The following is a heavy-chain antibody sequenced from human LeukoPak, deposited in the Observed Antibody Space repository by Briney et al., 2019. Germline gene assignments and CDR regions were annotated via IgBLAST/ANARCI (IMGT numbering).Heavy chain of an antibody. D-gene: IGHD5-18*01. V-gene: IGHV4-30-4*01. Sequence: SETLSLTCTVSGGSISSGDYYWSWIRQPPGKGLEWIGYIYYSGSTYYNPSLKSRVTISVDTSKNQFSLKLGSVTAADTAVYYCARHRARYSYGKTFDYWGQGTLVTVSS. CDR2: IYYSGST. CDR3: ARHRARYSYGKTFDY. J-gene: IGHJ4*02. CDR1: GGSISSGDYY.